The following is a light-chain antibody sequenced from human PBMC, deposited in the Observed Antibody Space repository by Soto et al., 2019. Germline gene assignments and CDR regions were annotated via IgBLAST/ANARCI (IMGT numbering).Light chain of an antibody. Sequence: QSLLTLPPSPSATPGRRFTISSSGSNSNIGSNYVHWYQHLPGTAPKLLIYRNNQRPSGVPDRFFGSKSGTSASLAISGLRSEDEADYYCAAWDDSLSGFYVFGTGTKV. CDR2: RNN. CDR3: AAWDDSLSGFYV. CDR1: NSNIGSNY. V-gene: IGLV1-47*01. J-gene: IGLJ1*01.